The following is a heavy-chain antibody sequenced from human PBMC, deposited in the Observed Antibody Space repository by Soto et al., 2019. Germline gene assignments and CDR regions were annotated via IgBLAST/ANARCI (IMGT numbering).Heavy chain of an antibody. V-gene: IGHV4-34*01. J-gene: IGHJ4*02. CDR2: INHSGST. CDR3: ARGLGIAAAGRPYYFDY. CDR1: GGSFSGYY. D-gene: IGHD6-13*01. Sequence: TLSLTCAVYGGSFSGYYWSWIRQPPGKGLEWIGEINHSGSTNYNPSLKSRVTISVDTSKNQFSLKLSSVTAADTAVYYCARGLGIAAAGRPYYFDYWGQGTLVTVSS.